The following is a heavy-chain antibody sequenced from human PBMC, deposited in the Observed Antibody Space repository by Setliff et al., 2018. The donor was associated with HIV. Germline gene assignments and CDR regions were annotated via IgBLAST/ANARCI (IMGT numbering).Heavy chain of an antibody. D-gene: IGHD3-16*01. J-gene: IGHJ4*02. V-gene: IGHV4-38-2*01. Sequence: SETLSLTCAVSAYSISSGYYWGWIRQPPGKGLEWIGSIYHSGSTYYNPSLMSRVTISVGTSKNQFSLKLRSVTAADTAVYYCANPPLKGHLGVGFDYWGQGTQVTVSS. CDR1: AYSISSGYY. CDR2: IYHSGST. CDR3: ANPPLKGHLGVGFDY.